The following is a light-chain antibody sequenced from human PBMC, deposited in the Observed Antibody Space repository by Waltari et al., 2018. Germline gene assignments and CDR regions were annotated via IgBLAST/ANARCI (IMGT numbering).Light chain of an antibody. CDR2: EGN. Sequence: QSALTQPASVSGSPGQSITISCTGPSNDVGNYNLVSWYQQHPGKAPKLMIYEGNKRPAGVSNRFSGSKSGNMASLTISGLQAEDEADYYCCSYAGSSAPRVFGGGTKLTVL. V-gene: IGLV2-23*01. J-gene: IGLJ3*02. CDR3: CSYAGSSAPRV. CDR1: SNDVGNYNL.